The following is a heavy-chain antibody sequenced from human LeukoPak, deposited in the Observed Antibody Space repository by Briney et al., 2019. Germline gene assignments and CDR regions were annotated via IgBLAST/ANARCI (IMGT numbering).Heavy chain of an antibody. CDR1: GFTFSSYW. J-gene: IGHJ4*02. CDR3: ATPRGGANVVY. CDR2: IYSGGST. V-gene: IGHV3-66*01. D-gene: IGHD3-16*02. Sequence: PGGSLRLSCAASGFTFSSYWMHWVRQTPGKGLEWVSVIYSGGSTYYADSVKGRFTISRDNSKNTLYLQMNSLRAEDTAVYYCATPRGGANVVYWGQGTLVTVSS.